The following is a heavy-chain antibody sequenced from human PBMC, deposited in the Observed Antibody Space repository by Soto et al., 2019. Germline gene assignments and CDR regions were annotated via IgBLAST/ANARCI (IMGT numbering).Heavy chain of an antibody. Sequence: PGGSLRLSCAASGFTFSSYGMHWVRQAPGKGLEWVAVISYDGSNKYYADSVKGRFTISRDNSKNTLYLQMNSLRAEDTAVYYCAKLTTDYTYYYDSSGYPYFDYWGQGTLVTVSS. V-gene: IGHV3-30*18. J-gene: IGHJ4*02. CDR1: GFTFSSYG. CDR2: ISYDGSNK. CDR3: AKLTTDYTYYYDSSGYPYFDY. D-gene: IGHD3-22*01.